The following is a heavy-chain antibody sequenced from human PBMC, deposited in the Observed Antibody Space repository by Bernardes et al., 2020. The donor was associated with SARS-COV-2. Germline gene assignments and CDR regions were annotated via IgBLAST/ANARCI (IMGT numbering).Heavy chain of an antibody. CDR1: GFTFSSYA. V-gene: IGHV3-23*01. J-gene: IGHJ4*02. D-gene: IGHD7-27*01. Sequence: GGSLRLSCAASGFTFSSYAMSWVRQAPGKGLEWVSAISGSGDSTQIIFYADSVKGRFTISRDNAKNTLYLQMNSLTAEDTAVYYCVRGDWGAGYWGQGTLVTVSS. CDR2: ISGSGDSTQII. CDR3: VRGDWGAGY.